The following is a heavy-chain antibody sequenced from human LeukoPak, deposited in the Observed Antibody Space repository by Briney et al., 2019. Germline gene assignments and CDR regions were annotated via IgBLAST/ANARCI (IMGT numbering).Heavy chain of an antibody. CDR3: AKDVHTYDRTYYFDY. D-gene: IGHD3-22*01. V-gene: IGHV3-30*02. CDR2: IRYDGSNK. J-gene: IGHJ4*02. Sequence: GGSLRLSCAASGFTFSSYGMHWVRQAPGKGLEWVAFIRYDGSNKYYADSVKGRFTISRDNSKNTLYLQMNSLRAEDTAVYYCAKDVHTYDRTYYFDYWGQGTLVTVSS. CDR1: GFTFSSYG.